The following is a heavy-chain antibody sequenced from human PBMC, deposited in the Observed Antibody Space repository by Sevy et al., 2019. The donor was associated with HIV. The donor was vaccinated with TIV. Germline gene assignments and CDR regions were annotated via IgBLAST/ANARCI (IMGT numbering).Heavy chain of an antibody. CDR1: GGSISSYY. D-gene: IGHD3-22*01. Sequence: SETLSLTCTVSGGSISSYYWSWIRQPPGKGLEWIGYIYYSGSTNYNPSLKSRVTISVDTSKNQFSPKLSSVTAADTAVYYCARGYYDSSGYYPDFDYWGQGTLVTVSS. J-gene: IGHJ4*02. CDR2: IYYSGST. CDR3: ARGYYDSSGYYPDFDY. V-gene: IGHV4-59*01.